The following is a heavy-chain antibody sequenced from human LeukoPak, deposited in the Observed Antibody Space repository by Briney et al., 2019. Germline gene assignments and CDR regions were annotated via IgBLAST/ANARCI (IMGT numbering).Heavy chain of an antibody. CDR1: GGSISSRNYY. Sequence: LSETLSLTCTVSGGSISSRNYYWGWIRQPPGKGLEWIGGVYYTGTTYSNPSLKSRVTISVDTSKNQFSLKLSSVTAADTAVYYCAREKQQLVLDYFDYWGQGTLVTVSS. CDR3: AREKQQLVLDYFDY. D-gene: IGHD6-13*01. V-gene: IGHV4-39*07. CDR2: VYYTGTT. J-gene: IGHJ4*02.